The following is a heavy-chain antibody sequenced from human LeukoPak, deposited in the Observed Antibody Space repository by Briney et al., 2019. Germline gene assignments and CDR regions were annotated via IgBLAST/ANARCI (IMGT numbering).Heavy chain of an antibody. J-gene: IGHJ4*02. V-gene: IGHV1-2*02. CDR2: INPNSGGT. D-gene: IGHD3-3*01. CDR1: GYSFTGYY. Sequence: ASVRVSCEASGYSFTGYYMHWVRQAPGQGIEWMGWINPNSGGTNYAQTFQGRVTMSRDTSISTPCMELSRLRSDDTAVYYCAITGGITSFGVVTASFDYWGQGTLVTVSS. CDR3: AITGGITSFGVVTASFDY.